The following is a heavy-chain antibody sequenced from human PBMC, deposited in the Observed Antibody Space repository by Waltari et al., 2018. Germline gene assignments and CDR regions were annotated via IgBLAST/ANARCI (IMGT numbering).Heavy chain of an antibody. V-gene: IGHV1-24*01. CDR3: AAESPGTDDRFYYYHIMDF. J-gene: IGHJ6*02. Sequence: QVQLLQSGAEVKTPGASVKVSCKVSGLTLNDLSLQWVRHLPGEGPQWTGGVRIGMGVLDAESDQTGGGQAVKGRITMTEDTSTDTAYMELNNLTSEDTAVYYWAAESPGTDDRFYYYHIMDFWGQGTTVTVSS. CDR2: LDAESDQT. CDR1: GLTLNDLS.